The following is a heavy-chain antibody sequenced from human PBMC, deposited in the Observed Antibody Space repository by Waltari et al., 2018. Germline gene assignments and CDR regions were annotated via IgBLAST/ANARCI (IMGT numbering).Heavy chain of an antibody. J-gene: IGHJ3*02. CDR2: IYLSGDT. V-gene: IGHV4-39*02. Sequence: QLQLQESGPGLVKSSETLYLTCAVSGGSIGRSAYYWVWLRQAPGKEVEWIGSIYLSGDTYSHGSLESRVRVSLDRSTNHFSMKLRSVTAADTAVYYCARRGDWLPLDAFDIWGQGTVVTVSS. D-gene: IGHD2-15*01. CDR1: GGSIGRSAYY. CDR3: ARRGDWLPLDAFDI.